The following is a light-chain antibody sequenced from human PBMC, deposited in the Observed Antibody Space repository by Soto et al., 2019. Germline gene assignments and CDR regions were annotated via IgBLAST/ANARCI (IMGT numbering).Light chain of an antibody. V-gene: IGKV1-5*03. CDR3: QQYNSYPLT. Sequence: DIPMTQSPSTLSAYVGDRDTITCRASQSISSWLAWYQQKPGKAPKLLIYKASSLESGVPSRFSGSGSGTEFTLTISSLQPDDFATYYCQQYNSYPLTFGGGTKV. CDR1: QSISSW. J-gene: IGKJ4*01. CDR2: KAS.